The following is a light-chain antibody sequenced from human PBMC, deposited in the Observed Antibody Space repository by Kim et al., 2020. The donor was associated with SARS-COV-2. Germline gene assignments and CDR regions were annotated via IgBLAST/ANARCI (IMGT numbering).Light chain of an antibody. Sequence: SPGDRATRSCRASPGVSGSYLAWYQQKPGQGPRLLISATSRRAAGIPDRFSGSGSETDFTLTISRLDPEDFALYYCQQYGGSPWTFGQGTKVDIK. V-gene: IGKV3-20*01. CDR1: PGVSGSY. J-gene: IGKJ1*01. CDR3: QQYGGSPWT. CDR2: ATS.